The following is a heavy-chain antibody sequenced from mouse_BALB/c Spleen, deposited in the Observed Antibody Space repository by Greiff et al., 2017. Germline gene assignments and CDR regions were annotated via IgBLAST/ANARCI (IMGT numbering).Heavy chain of an antibody. J-gene: IGHJ4*01. V-gene: IGHV5-6*01. CDR2: ISSGGSYT. D-gene: IGHD2-14*01. CDR3: ARHRYDGVYAMDY. CDR1: GFTFSSYG. Sequence: EVQVVESGGDLVKPGGSLKLSCAASGFTFSSYGMSWVRQTPDKRLEWVATISSGGSYTYYPDSVKGRFTISRDNAKNTLYLQMSSLKSEDTAMYYCARHRYDGVYAMDYWGQGTSVTVSS.